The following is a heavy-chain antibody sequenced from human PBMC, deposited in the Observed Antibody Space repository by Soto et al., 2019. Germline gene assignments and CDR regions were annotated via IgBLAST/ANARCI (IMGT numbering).Heavy chain of an antibody. CDR2: ISSSGYSA. J-gene: IGHJ4*02. CDR1: GFTYNNYA. Sequence: EVQLLESGGALVQPGVSLSLSCEASGFTYNNYAMGWVRQAPGKGLEWVSAISSSGYSAYYADSVKGRFTISRDNSRNTMFLQMNKLSAEDTAVYYCAKGSVVVAAKFDSWGQGTQVTVSS. CDR3: AKGSVVVAAKFDS. D-gene: IGHD2-21*02. V-gene: IGHV3-23*01.